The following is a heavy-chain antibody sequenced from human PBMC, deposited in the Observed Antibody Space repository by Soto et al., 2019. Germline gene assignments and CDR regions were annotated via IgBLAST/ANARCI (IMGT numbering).Heavy chain of an antibody. CDR2: IIPILGIA. CDR3: ARASLGDQLLSYYGMDV. D-gene: IGHD2-2*01. J-gene: IGHJ6*02. Sequence: QVQLVQSGAEVKKPGSSVKVSCKASGGTFSSYTISWVRQAPGQGLEWMGRIIPILGIANYAQKFQGRVTITADKSTSTAYMELSSLRSEDTAVYYCARASLGDQLLSYYGMDVWGQGTTVTVSS. CDR1: GGTFSSYT. V-gene: IGHV1-69*02.